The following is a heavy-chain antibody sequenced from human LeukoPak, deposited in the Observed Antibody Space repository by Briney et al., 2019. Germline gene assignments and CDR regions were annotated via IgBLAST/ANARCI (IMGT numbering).Heavy chain of an antibody. D-gene: IGHD4-11*01. CDR3: AKDDSATVTTGFFDY. J-gene: IGHJ4*02. CDR2: IGWNSGSI. CDR1: GFTFDDYA. Sequence: PGGSLRLSCAASGFTFDDYAMHWVRQAPGKGLEWVSGIGWNSGSIAYADSVKGRFTFSRDNAKNSLYLQMNSLRAEDTALYYCAKDDSATVTTGFFDYWGQGTLVTVSS. V-gene: IGHV3-9*01.